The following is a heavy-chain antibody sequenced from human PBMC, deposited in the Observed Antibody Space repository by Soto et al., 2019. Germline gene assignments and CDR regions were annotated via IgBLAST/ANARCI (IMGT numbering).Heavy chain of an antibody. V-gene: IGHV3-48*01. CDR3: ARSIGDILTGYQWYYYYYMDV. CDR2: ISSSSSTI. J-gene: IGHJ6*03. Sequence: GGSLRLSCAASGFTFSSYSMNWVRQAPGKGLEWVSYISSSSSTIYYADSVKGRFTISRDNAKNSLYLQMNSLRAEDTAVYYCARSIGDILTGYQWYYYYYMDVWGKGTTVTVSS. CDR1: GFTFSSYS. D-gene: IGHD3-9*01.